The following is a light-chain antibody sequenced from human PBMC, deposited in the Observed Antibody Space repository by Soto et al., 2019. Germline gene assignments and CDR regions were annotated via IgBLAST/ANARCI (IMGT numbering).Light chain of an antibody. Sequence: DIQMTQSPSTLSASVGDRVTITCRASQSINNWLAWYQQKPGKAPKLFIFKASTLEIGVPSRFSGSGSGTEFTLSISSLQPDAFATYFCQQYESFPRTFGQGTKVGMK. CDR2: KAS. J-gene: IGKJ1*01. V-gene: IGKV1-5*03. CDR1: QSINNW. CDR3: QQYESFPRT.